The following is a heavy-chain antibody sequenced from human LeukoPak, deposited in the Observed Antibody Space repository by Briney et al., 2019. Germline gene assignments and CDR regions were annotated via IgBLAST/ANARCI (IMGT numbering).Heavy chain of an antibody. J-gene: IGHJ4*02. CDR1: GGSISSYY. CDR2: IYYNGNT. V-gene: IGHV4-59*01. D-gene: IGHD1-26*01. Sequence: SETLSLTCTVSGGSISSYYWSWLRQPPGKGLEWIGYIYYNGNTNYNPSLRSRVTISVDTSKNQFSLKLSSVTAADTAVYYCAGGPCGSYGQTLYWGQGTLVTVSS. CDR3: AGGPCGSYGQTLY.